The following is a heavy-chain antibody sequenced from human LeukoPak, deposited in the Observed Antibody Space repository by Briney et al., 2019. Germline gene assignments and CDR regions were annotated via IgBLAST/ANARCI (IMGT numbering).Heavy chain of an antibody. CDR2: ISAYNGNT. CDR3: ARDFSGGDCYSFACGPPDEYYFDY. V-gene: IGHV1-18*01. CDR1: GYTFTSYG. J-gene: IGHJ4*02. Sequence: GASVKVSCKASGYTFTSYGISWVRQAPGQGLEWMGWISAYNGNTNYAQKLQGRVTMTTDTSTSTAYMELRSLRSDDTAVYYYARDFSGGDCYSFACGPPDEYYFDYWGQGTLVTVSS. D-gene: IGHD2-21*02.